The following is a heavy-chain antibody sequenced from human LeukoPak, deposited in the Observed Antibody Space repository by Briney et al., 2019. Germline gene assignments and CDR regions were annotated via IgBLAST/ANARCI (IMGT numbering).Heavy chain of an antibody. J-gene: IGHJ4*02. CDR1: GFTFSSYA. CDR2: ITGSGGST. V-gene: IGHV3-23*01. D-gene: IGHD4-11*01. Sequence: PGGSLRLSCAASGFTFSSYAMSWVRQAPGKGLEWVSAITGSGGSTYYADSVKGRFTISRDNSKNTLFLQMDSLRAEDTAVYYCAKDGRSLIMTTVTTSDYWGQGTLVTVSS. CDR3: AKDGRSLIMTTVTTSDY.